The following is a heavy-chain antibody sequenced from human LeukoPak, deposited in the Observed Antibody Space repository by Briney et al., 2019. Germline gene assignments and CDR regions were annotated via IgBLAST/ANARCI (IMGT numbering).Heavy chain of an antibody. J-gene: IGHJ5*02. Sequence: SETLSLTCSVSGGAISSDYWAWIRQPPGKGLEWIAYVHSSGYTSYNPSLKSRVTISIDTSKNQFSLKLNSVTAEDTAVYYCARDRSTGVFDPWGQGTLVTVSS. CDR1: GGAISSDY. CDR2: VHSSGYT. V-gene: IGHV4-59*01. CDR3: ARDRSTGVFDP. D-gene: IGHD2-2*01.